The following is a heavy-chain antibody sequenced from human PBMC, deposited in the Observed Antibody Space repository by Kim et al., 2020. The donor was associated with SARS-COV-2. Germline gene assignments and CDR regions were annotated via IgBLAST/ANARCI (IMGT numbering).Heavy chain of an antibody. D-gene: IGHD5-18*01. Sequence: SVKVSCKASGDTFSSYTISWVRQAPGQGLEWMGGIIPIFSRTNYAQKFQGRVTITADESTNTAYMELSSLRSEDSAVYFCARGAVTAMAGYYYYYYVM. J-gene: IGHJ6*01. CDR2: IIPIFSRT. CDR3: ARGAVTAMAGYYYYYYVM. CDR1: GDTFSSYT. V-gene: IGHV1-69*13.